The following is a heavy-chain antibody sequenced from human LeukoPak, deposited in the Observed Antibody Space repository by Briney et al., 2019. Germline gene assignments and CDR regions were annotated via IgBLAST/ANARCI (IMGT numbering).Heavy chain of an antibody. Sequence: ASVKVSCKASGYTFTSYGISWVRQAPGQGLEWMRWISAYNGNTNYAQKLQGRVTMTTDTSTSTAYMELRSLRSDDTAVYYCARGEGDYGVQDLFDYWGQGTLVTVSS. CDR1: GYTFTSYG. D-gene: IGHD4-17*01. CDR2: ISAYNGNT. CDR3: ARGEGDYGVQDLFDY. V-gene: IGHV1-18*01. J-gene: IGHJ4*02.